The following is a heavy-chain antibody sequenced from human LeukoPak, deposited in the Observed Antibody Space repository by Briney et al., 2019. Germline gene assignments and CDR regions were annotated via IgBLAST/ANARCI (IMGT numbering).Heavy chain of an antibody. Sequence: ASVKVSCKASGYTFTSYYMHWVRQAPGQGLEWMGIINPSGGSTSYAQKFQGRVTMTRDTSISTAYMELSSLRSEDTAVYYCARGRGGYDYFDYWGQGTLVTVSS. CDR1: GYTFTSYY. D-gene: IGHD5-12*01. J-gene: IGHJ4*02. V-gene: IGHV1-46*01. CDR2: INPSGGST. CDR3: ARGRGGYDYFDY.